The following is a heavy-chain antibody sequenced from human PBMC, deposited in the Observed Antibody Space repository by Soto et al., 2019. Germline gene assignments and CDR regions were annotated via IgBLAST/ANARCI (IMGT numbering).Heavy chain of an antibody. CDR1: GYTFTSYG. J-gene: IGHJ4*02. D-gene: IGHD4-17*01. V-gene: IGHV1-18*01. CDR3: ARSYGDYNLFDY. CDR2: ITTDKGKT. Sequence: ASVKVSCKTSGYTFTSYGISWVRQAPGQGLEWMGWITTDKGKTTYAQKFQGRVTMTTDTSTSTAYMELRSLRSDDTAVYYCARSYGDYNLFDYWGQGTLVTVSS.